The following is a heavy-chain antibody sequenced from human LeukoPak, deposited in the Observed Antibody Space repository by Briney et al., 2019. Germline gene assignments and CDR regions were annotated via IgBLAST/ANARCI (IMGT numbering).Heavy chain of an antibody. D-gene: IGHD3-22*01. CDR1: RFTFSSYA. Sequence: GGSLRLSCAASRFTFSSYAMHWVRQAPGKGLEWVAVISYDGSNKYYADSVKGRFTISRDNSKNTLYLQMNSLRAEDTAVYYCAREEGDYYDSHGAFDIWGQGTMVTVSS. V-gene: IGHV3-30-3*01. CDR2: ISYDGSNK. CDR3: AREEGDYYDSHGAFDI. J-gene: IGHJ3*02.